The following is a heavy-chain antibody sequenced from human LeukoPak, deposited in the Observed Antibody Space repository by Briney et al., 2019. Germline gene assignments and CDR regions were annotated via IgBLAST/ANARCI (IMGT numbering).Heavy chain of an antibody. CDR3: ARHRGYCSSTSCSYNWFDP. D-gene: IGHD2-2*03. V-gene: IGHV4-39*01. CDR1: GGSISSSSYY. Sequence: SETLSLTCTVSGGSISSSSYYWGWIRQPPGKGLEWIGSIYYSGSTYNNPSLKSRVTISVDTSKNQFSLKVSSVTAADTAVYYCARHRGYCSSTSCSYNWFDPWGQGTLVTVSS. CDR2: IYYSGST. J-gene: IGHJ5*02.